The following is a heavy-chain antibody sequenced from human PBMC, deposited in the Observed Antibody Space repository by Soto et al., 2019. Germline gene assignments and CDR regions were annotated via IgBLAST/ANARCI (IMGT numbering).Heavy chain of an antibody. Sequence: WGSLRLSCAASGFTFSSYAMSWVRQAPGKGLEWVSAISGSGGSTYYADSVKGRFTISRDNSKNTLYLQMNSLRAEDTAVYYCAKDGAVVVPAAISYYYYGMDVWGQGTTVPVSS. V-gene: IGHV3-23*01. CDR1: GFTFSSYA. CDR3: AKDGAVVVPAAISYYYYGMDV. D-gene: IGHD2-2*02. J-gene: IGHJ6*02. CDR2: ISGSGGST.